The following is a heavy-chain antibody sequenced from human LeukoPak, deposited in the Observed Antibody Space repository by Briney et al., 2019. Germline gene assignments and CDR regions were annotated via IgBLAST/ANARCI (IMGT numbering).Heavy chain of an antibody. Sequence: MAGGSLRLSCAASGFTFSSYSMNWVRQAPGKGLEWVSSISSSSSYIYYADSVKGRFTISRDNAKNSLYLQMNSLRAEDTAVYYCARGSSSWFQGVDYWGQGTLVTVSS. V-gene: IGHV3-21*01. D-gene: IGHD6-13*01. J-gene: IGHJ4*02. CDR2: ISSSSSYI. CDR1: GFTFSSYS. CDR3: ARGSSSWFQGVDY.